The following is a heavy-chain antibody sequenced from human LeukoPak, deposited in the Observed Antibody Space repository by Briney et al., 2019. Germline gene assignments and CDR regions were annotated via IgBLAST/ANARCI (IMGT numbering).Heavy chain of an antibody. CDR1: GGSISSTSYY. CDR3: ARQAESRIAVAATGLYYFDY. CDR2: IYYTGST. V-gene: IGHV4-39*01. J-gene: IGHJ4*02. D-gene: IGHD6-19*01. Sequence: SETLSLTCTVSGGSISSTSYYWGWIRQTPGKGLEWIGTIYYTGSTYYNPSLKSRVTISVDRSKNQFSLKLRSVTAADTAVYYCARQAESRIAVAATGLYYFDYWGQGTLVTVSS.